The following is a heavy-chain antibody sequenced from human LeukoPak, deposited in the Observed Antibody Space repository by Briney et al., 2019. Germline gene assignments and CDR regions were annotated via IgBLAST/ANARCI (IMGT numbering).Heavy chain of an antibody. J-gene: IGHJ4*02. Sequence: QPGGSLRLSCAASGFTFSSYWMHWVRQAPGKGLVWVARINRDGSITTYADSVKGRFTISRDNAKNTLYLQMNSLRAEDTAVYYCARGLGIFDHGDYPGGIYWGQGTLVTVSS. CDR1: GFTFSSYW. CDR2: INRDGSIT. CDR3: ARGLGIFDHGDYPGGIY. V-gene: IGHV3-74*01. D-gene: IGHD4-17*01.